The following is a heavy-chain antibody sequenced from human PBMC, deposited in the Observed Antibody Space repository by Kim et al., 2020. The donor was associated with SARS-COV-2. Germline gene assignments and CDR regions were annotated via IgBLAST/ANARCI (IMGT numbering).Heavy chain of an antibody. J-gene: IGHJ4*02. V-gene: IGHV4-31*03. CDR1: GGSISSGGYY. Sequence: SETLSLTCTVSGGSISSGGYYWSWIRQHPGKGLEWIGYIYYSGSTYYNPSLKSRVTISVDTSKNQFSLKLSSVTAADTAVYYCARDRDMVRGVIIWGQGTLVTVSS. CDR2: IYYSGST. D-gene: IGHD3-10*01. CDR3: ARDRDMVRGVII.